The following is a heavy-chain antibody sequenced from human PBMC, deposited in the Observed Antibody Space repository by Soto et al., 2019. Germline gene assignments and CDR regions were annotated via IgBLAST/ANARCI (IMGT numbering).Heavy chain of an antibody. D-gene: IGHD3-3*01. CDR3: ARDRKDFWSGYYVGDFDY. V-gene: IGHV1-18*01. CDR2: ISAYNGNT. J-gene: IGHJ4*02. Sequence: ASVKVSCKASGYTFTSYGISWVRQAPGRGLEWMGWISAYNGNTNYAQKLQGRVTMTTDTSTSTAYMELRSLRSDDTAVYYCARDRKDFWSGYYVGDFDYWGQGTLVTVSS. CDR1: GYTFTSYG.